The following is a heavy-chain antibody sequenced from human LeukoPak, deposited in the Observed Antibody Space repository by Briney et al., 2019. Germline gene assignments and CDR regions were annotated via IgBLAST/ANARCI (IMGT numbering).Heavy chain of an antibody. CDR2: IWYGGSNK. J-gene: IGHJ4*02. CDR3: AKDSDKDVGATDY. CDR1: GFTFSSYG. Sequence: PGRSLRLSCAASGFTFSSYGMHWVRQAPGKGLEWVAVIWYGGSNKYYADSVKGRFTISRDNSKNTLYLQMNSLRAEDTAVYYCAKDSDKDVGATDYWGQGTLVTVSS. D-gene: IGHD1-26*01. V-gene: IGHV3-30*18.